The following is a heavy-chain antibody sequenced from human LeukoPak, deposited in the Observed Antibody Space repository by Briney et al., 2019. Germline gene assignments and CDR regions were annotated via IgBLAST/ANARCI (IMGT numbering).Heavy chain of an antibody. CDR1: GFTFSSYS. V-gene: IGHV3-21*01. J-gene: IGHJ4*02. CDR2: ISSSSSYI. CDR3: ARDDIAVAAIDY. D-gene: IGHD6-19*01. Sequence: PGGSLRLSCAASGFTFSSYSMNWVRQAPGKGLEWISSISSSSSYIYYADSVKGRFTISRDNAENSLYLQMNSLRAEDTAVYYCARDDIAVAAIDYWGQGTLVTVSS.